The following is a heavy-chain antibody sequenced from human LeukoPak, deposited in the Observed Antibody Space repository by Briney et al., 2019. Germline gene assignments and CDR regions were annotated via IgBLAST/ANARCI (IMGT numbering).Heavy chain of an antibody. CDR2: MYDGGTT. CDR1: GFTVSSNY. Sequence: GGSLRLSCAASGFTVSSNYMSWVRQAPGKGLEWVSIMYDGGTTYHADSVKGRFTISRDNSKNTVFLHMKNLRAEDTAVYYCAREQPPGVYIDCWGQGALVTVSS. CDR3: AREQPPGVYIDC. V-gene: IGHV3-53*01. J-gene: IGHJ4*02. D-gene: IGHD1-14*01.